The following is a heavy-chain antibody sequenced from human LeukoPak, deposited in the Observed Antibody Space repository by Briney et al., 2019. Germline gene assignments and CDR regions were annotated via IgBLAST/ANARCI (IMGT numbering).Heavy chain of an antibody. CDR1: GGTFSSYA. D-gene: IGHD2-15*01. J-gene: IGHJ5*02. Sequence: ASVKVSCKASGGTFSSYAISWVRQAPGQGLEWMGGIIPIFGTANYAQKFQGRVTITTDESTSTAYMELSRLRSDDTAVYYCARGYCSGGTCYLVENWFDPWGQGTLVTVSS. CDR3: ARGYCSGGTCYLVENWFDP. CDR2: IIPIFGTA. V-gene: IGHV1-69*05.